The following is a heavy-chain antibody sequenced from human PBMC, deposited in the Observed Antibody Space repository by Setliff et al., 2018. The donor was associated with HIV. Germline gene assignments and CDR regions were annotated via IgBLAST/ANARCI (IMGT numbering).Heavy chain of an antibody. J-gene: IGHJ6*02. D-gene: IGHD3-22*01. V-gene: IGHV1-46*04. CDR1: GYTFTDYY. Sequence: ASVKVSCKASGYTFTDYYIHWVRQAPGQGLEWMGIINPTGGGITYAQKLQGRVTMTTDTSTSTAYMELRSLRSDDTAVYYCAREIGDYYDSSGYYPPTDYYYGMDVWGQGTTVTVSS. CDR3: AREIGDYYDSSGYYPPTDYYYGMDV. CDR2: INPTGGGI.